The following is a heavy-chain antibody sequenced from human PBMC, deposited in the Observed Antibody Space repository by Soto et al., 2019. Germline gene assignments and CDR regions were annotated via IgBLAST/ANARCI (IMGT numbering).Heavy chain of an antibody. V-gene: IGHV4-59*11. J-gene: IGHJ3*02. Sequence: QVQLQESGPGLVKPSETLSLTCTVAGGSLTDHYWNWFRQSPGKGLHWIGYVYYSGGTNYNPSLKSRVTMSVDTSKNQFYLKLRSVTAADTAVYYCARGNDWKSSTFDIWGQGTMVSVSS. CDR1: GGSLTDHY. CDR2: VYYSGGT. D-gene: IGHD2-21*01. CDR3: ARGNDWKSSTFDI.